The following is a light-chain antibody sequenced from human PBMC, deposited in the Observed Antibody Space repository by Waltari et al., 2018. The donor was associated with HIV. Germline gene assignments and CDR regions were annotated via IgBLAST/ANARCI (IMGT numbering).Light chain of an antibody. Sequence: EIVLTQSPATLSLSPGERATLSCGASQTVSNNYLAWYQQKPGLAPRLLIYDASSRATGVPDRFSGSGSGTDYTLTIARLEPEDFAVYYCHQFGSPTSYTFGQGTKLEIK. CDR3: HQFGSPTSYT. CDR1: QTVSNNY. V-gene: IGKV3D-20*01. CDR2: DAS. J-gene: IGKJ2*01.